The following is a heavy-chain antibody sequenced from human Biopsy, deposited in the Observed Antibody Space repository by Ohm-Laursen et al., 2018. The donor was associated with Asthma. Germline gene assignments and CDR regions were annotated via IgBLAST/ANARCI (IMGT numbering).Heavy chain of an antibody. CDR1: GGTFNTYV. J-gene: IGHJ4*02. CDR3: ARKAGSCISRTCYSLDF. CDR2: INSVFGTT. V-gene: IGHV1-69*13. Sequence: SVTVSCKSLGGTFNTYVIGWVRQAPGEGLEWMGGINSVFGTTTYPQKFQDRVTITADDSTSTVYMELSSLRSEDTAVYYCARKAGSCISRTCYSLDFWGQGTLVTVSS. D-gene: IGHD2-2*01.